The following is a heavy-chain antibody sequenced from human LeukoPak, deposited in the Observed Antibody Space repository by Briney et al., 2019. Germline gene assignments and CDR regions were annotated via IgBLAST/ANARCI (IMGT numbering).Heavy chain of an antibody. CDR3: ARGPGSSSWYLTLEGGYYFDY. J-gene: IGHJ4*02. D-gene: IGHD6-13*01. Sequence: GRSLRLSCAASKFIFSDYSMSWVRQAPGKGLEWISSISSIRNYLYYAESVRWRCTLSSENAQSSLYLQMNSLRAEDTAVYYCARGPGSSSWYLTLEGGYYFDYWGQGTLVTVAS. CDR1: KFIFSDYS. CDR2: ISSIRNYL. V-gene: IGHV3-21*01.